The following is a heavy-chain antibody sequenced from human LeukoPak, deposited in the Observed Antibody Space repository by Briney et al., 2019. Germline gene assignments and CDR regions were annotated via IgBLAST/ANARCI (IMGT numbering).Heavy chain of an antibody. CDR1: GDSISSYY. CDR2: IYTSGSS. D-gene: IGHD3-16*02. Sequence: SETLSLTCTVSGDSISSYYWSWIRQPAGKGLEWIGRIYTSGSSNYNHSLKSRVTMSIDTSKNQFSLKPSSVTAADTAVYYCAREKLWGDYDYVWGSYRPFDYWGQGTLVTVSS. CDR3: AREKLWGDYDYVWGSYRPFDY. V-gene: IGHV4-4*07. J-gene: IGHJ4*02.